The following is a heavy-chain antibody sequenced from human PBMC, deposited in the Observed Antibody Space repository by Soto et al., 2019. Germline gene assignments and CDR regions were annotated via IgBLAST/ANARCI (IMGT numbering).Heavy chain of an antibody. CDR3: ARLSAAWFDP. D-gene: IGHD6-19*01. CDR1: GGSVSSGSYY. J-gene: IGHJ5*02. CDR2: IYHSGST. V-gene: IGHV4-61*01. Sequence: QVQLQESGPGLVKPSETLSLTCTVSGGSVSSGSYYWGWIRQPPGKGLEWMGYIYHSGSTNYNPSLKSRVTISVDKSKNQFSLSPTSVTAADTAVYYCARLSAAWFDPWGQGTLVTVAS.